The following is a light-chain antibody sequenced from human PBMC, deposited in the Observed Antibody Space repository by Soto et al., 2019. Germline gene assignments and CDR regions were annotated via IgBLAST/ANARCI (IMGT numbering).Light chain of an antibody. V-gene: IGLV1-40*01. Sequence: QAVVTQPPSVSGAPGQRVTISCTGSSSNIGAGYDVHWYQQLPGTAPKLLIYGNSNRPSGVPDRFSDSKSGTSASLAITGLQAEDGADYYCQSYDSSLSGVVFGGGTKLTVL. CDR2: GNS. CDR3: QSYDSSLSGVV. J-gene: IGLJ2*01. CDR1: SSNIGAGYD.